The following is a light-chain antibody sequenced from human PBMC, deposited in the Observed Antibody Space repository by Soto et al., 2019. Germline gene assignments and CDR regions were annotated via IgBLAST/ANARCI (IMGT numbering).Light chain of an antibody. V-gene: IGLV1-47*02. CDR1: SSNIGRNP. Sequence: QSVLTQPPTASGTPGQRVTISCSGSSSNIGRNPVYWYQQVPGTAPKLLFYTNDQRPSGVPDRFSGSKSGTSASLAISGLRSEDEADYYCAAWDDSLSGPVFGGGTKLTVL. CDR2: TND. J-gene: IGLJ3*02. CDR3: AAWDDSLSGPV.